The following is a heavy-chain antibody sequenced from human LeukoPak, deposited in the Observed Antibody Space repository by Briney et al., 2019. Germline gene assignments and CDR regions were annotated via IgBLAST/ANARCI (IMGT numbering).Heavy chain of an antibody. V-gene: IGHV1-46*01. CDR3: ANTGRGDYYGMDV. CDR2: INPSGGST. Sequence: GASVKVSCKASGGTFSSYAISWVRQAPGQGLEWMGIINPSGGSTSYAQKFQGRVTMTRDTSTSTVYMELSSLRSEDTAVYYCANTGRGDYYGMDVWGQGTTVTVSS. J-gene: IGHJ6*02. D-gene: IGHD5-18*01. CDR1: GGTFSSYA.